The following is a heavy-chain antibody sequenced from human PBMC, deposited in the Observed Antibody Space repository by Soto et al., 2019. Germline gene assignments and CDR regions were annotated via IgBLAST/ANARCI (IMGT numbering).Heavy chain of an antibody. CDR2: ISGSGGST. V-gene: IGHV3-23*01. CDR3: AKVGSSGSISAYYFDY. CDR1: GFTFSSYA. J-gene: IGHJ4*02. D-gene: IGHD3-22*01. Sequence: PGGSLRLSCAASGFTFSSYAMSWVRQAPGKGLEWVSAISGSGGSTYYADSVKGRFTISRDNSKNTLYLQMNSLRAEDTAVYYSAKVGSSGSISAYYFDYWGQGTLVTVSS.